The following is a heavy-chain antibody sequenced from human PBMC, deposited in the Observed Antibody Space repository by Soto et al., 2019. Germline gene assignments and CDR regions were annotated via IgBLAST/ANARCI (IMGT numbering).Heavy chain of an antibody. CDR1: GFTFSSYG. CDR3: ARGIGGLPWSGAYNIDAFDI. V-gene: IGHV3-33*01. CDR2: IWYDGSNK. J-gene: IGHJ3*02. D-gene: IGHD3-10*01. Sequence: GGSLRLSCAASGFTFSSYGMHWVRQAPGKGLEWVAVIWYDGSNKYYADSVKGRFTISRDNSKNTLYLQMNSLRAEDTAVYYCARGIGGLPWSGAYNIDAFDIWGQGTMVTVSS.